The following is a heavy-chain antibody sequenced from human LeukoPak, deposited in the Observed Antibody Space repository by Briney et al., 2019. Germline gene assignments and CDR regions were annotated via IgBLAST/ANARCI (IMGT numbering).Heavy chain of an antibody. CDR2: ISWDGGST. J-gene: IGHJ4*02. D-gene: IGHD3-22*01. CDR3: AKVGSSGYLSYYFDY. Sequence: GGSLRLSCAASGFTFDDYAMHWVRQAPGKGLEWVSRISWDGGSTYYADSVKGRFTISRDNSKNSLYLQMNSLRAEDTASYYCAKVGSSGYLSYYFDYWGQGTLVTVSS. V-gene: IGHV3-43D*03. CDR1: GFTFDDYA.